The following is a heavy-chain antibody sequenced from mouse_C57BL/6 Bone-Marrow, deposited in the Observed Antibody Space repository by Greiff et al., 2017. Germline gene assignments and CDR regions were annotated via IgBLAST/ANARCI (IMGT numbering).Heavy chain of an antibody. V-gene: IGHV1-22*01. Sequence: EVQLQQSGPELVKPGASVKMSCKASGYTFTDYNMHWVKQSHGKSLEWIGYINPNNGGTSYNQKFKGKATLTVYKSSSTAYMELRSLTSEDSAVYYCARPDYYGSSYGYFDVWGTGTTVTVSS. D-gene: IGHD1-1*01. CDR1: GYTFTDYN. J-gene: IGHJ1*03. CDR3: ARPDYYGSSYGYFDV. CDR2: INPNNGGT.